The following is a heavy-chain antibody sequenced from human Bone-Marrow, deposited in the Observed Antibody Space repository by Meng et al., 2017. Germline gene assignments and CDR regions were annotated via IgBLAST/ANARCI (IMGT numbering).Heavy chain of an antibody. CDR3: ARLLDYYDSSGYYGDFDY. V-gene: IGHV3-11*01. J-gene: IGHJ4*01. CDR1: GFTFSDYY. Sequence: GGSLRLSCAASGFTFSDYYMSWIRQAPGKGLEWVSYISSSGSTIYYADSVKGRFTISRDNAKNSLYLQMNSLRAEDTAVYYCARLLDYYDSSGYYGDFDYWGQGTRVTVSS. D-gene: IGHD3-22*01. CDR2: ISSSGSTI.